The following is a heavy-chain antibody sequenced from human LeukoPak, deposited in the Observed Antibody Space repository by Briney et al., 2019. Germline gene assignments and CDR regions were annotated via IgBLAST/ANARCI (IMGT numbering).Heavy chain of an antibody. Sequence: GGSLRLSCAASGFTVSSNYMNWVRQAPGKGLEWVSIIYSGGSTYYADSVKGRFTISRDNSKNTLYLQMNSLRVEDTAVYYCARDLGSGWNFDYWGQGTLVTVSS. CDR3: ARDLGSGWNFDY. V-gene: IGHV3-53*01. J-gene: IGHJ4*02. CDR2: IYSGGST. CDR1: GFTVSSNY. D-gene: IGHD6-19*01.